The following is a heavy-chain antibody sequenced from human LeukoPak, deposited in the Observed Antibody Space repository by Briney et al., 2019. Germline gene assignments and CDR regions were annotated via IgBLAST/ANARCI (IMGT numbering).Heavy chain of an antibody. V-gene: IGHV3-30*03. Sequence: GGSLRLSCAASGFTFSSYGMHWVRQAPGKGLEWVAVISYDGSNKYYADSVKGRFTISRDNSKNTLYLQVNSLRAEDTAVYYRASDYYDSSGYGPFNYWGQGSLVTVSS. CDR2: ISYDGSNK. D-gene: IGHD3-22*01. CDR3: ASDYYDSSGYGPFNY. CDR1: GFTFSSYG. J-gene: IGHJ4*02.